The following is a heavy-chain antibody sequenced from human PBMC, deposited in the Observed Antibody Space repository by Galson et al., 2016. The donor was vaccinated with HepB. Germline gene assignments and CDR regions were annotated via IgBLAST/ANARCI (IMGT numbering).Heavy chain of an antibody. D-gene: IGHD7-27*01. Sequence: SVKVSCKASGYTFTSYGISWVRQAPGQGLEWMGWISPYNANTNSGQKLQDRVTMTADTFTNTAYMELRLLKSDDPAVYYCARPHWGASSDWGQGTLVTVSS. CDR1: GYTFTSYG. J-gene: IGHJ4*02. CDR2: ISPYNANT. CDR3: ARPHWGASSD. V-gene: IGHV1-18*01.